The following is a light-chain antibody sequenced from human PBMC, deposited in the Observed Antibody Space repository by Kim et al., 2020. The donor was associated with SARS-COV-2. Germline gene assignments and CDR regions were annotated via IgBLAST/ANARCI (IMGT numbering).Light chain of an antibody. CDR2: GAS. CDR1: QSVSSNH. CDR3: QQYDSSPLT. V-gene: IGKV3-20*01. J-gene: IGKJ4*01. Sequence: EIVLTQSPGTLSLSPGERATLSCRASQSVSSNHLAWYQQKPGQAPRLLIYGASSRATGIPDRFSGSGSGTDFTLTISRLEPEDFAVYYCQQYDSSPLTFGGGTKVDIK.